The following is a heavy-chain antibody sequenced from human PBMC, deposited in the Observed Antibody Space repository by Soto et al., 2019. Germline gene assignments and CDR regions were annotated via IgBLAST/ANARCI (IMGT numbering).Heavy chain of an antibody. Sequence: PSETLSLTCTVSDDSTTSGAYYWGLIRQPPGKGLEWIGTIQYRGSTYYNPSLKSRVTISVDTSKNQFSLKLSSVTAADTAVYYCARDCSGGSCYSDYYGMDVWGQGTTVTVSS. CDR2: IQYRGST. D-gene: IGHD2-15*01. CDR1: DDSTTSGAYY. V-gene: IGHV4-39*07. CDR3: ARDCSGGSCYSDYYGMDV. J-gene: IGHJ6*02.